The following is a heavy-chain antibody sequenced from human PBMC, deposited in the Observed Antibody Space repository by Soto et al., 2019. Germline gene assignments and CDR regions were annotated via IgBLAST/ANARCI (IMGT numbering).Heavy chain of an antibody. Sequence: QVQLVQSGAEVKKPGSSVKVSCKASGGTFSNFAISWVRQAPGQGLEWMGAIIPTFASPYYAQRFQGRISITADASTTTAFMEVSSLRSDDTAVYFCARDRVMRGNSYYYGMDVWGQGTTVTGPS. D-gene: IGHD2-8*01. CDR1: GGTFSNFA. CDR2: IIPTFASP. V-gene: IGHV1-69*12. J-gene: IGHJ6*02. CDR3: ARDRVMRGNSYYYGMDV.